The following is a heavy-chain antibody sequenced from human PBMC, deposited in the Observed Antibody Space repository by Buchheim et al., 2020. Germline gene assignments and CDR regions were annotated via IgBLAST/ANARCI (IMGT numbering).Heavy chain of an antibody. D-gene: IGHD3-3*01. CDR1: GGSISGSSYY. V-gene: IGHV4-39*01. Sequence: QLQLQESGPGLVKPSETLSLTCTVSGGSISGSSYYWGWIRQPPGKGLEWIGSIHWRGSTHYNPSLKSRVTISVDTSKNQFSLKLSSVTAADTAVYYCASQTDYDFWSGYSNWFDPWGQGTL. J-gene: IGHJ5*02. CDR3: ASQTDYDFWSGYSNWFDP. CDR2: IHWRGST.